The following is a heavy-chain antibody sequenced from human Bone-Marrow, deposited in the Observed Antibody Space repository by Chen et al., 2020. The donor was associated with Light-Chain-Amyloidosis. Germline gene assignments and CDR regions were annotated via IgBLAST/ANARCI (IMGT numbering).Heavy chain of an antibody. J-gene: IGHJ6*03. D-gene: IGHD3-3*01. CDR3: ARGGITIFGVVIGRYYYMDV. V-gene: IGHV1-8*01. CDR1: GYTFNSYA. CDR2: MNPKSGNT. Sequence: QVQLVQSGAEVKKPGASVKVSCKASGYTFNSYAIHWVRQATGQGLEWMGWMNPKSGNTVYAQKFQGRVTMTRNTSISTAYMELSSLRSEDTAVYYCARGGITIFGVVIGRYYYMDVWGKGTTVTVSS.